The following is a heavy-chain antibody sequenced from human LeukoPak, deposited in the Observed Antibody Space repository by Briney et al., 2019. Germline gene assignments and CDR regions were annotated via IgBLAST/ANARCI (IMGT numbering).Heavy chain of an antibody. CDR1: GFTFTNCA. CDR3: AKVMIGWFDP. Sequence: GGFLRLSCAASGFTFTNCAMAWVRQAPGKGLEWVSAISGSGGSTYYADSMKGRFTISRDNSKNTLYLQMNSLRAEDTAVYYCAKVMIGWFDPWGQGTLVTVSS. CDR2: ISGSGGST. V-gene: IGHV3-23*01. J-gene: IGHJ5*02. D-gene: IGHD3-22*01.